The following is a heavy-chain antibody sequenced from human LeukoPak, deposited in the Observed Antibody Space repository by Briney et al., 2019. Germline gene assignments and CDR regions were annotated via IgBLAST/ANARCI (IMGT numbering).Heavy chain of an antibody. CDR3: ARYGLIRGFEY. Sequence: PSETLPLTCTVSGXSISSYYWSWIRQPPGKELEWIGYIYYSGSTNYSPSLKSRVTISVDTSKNQFSLKLSSVTAADTAVYYCARYGLIRGFEYWGQGTLVTVSS. V-gene: IGHV4-59*01. D-gene: IGHD3-16*01. CDR2: IYYSGST. CDR1: GXSISSYY. J-gene: IGHJ4*02.